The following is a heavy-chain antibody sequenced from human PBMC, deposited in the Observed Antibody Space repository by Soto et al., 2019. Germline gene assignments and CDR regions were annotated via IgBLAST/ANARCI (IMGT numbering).Heavy chain of an antibody. J-gene: IGHJ6*02. V-gene: IGHV3-30-3*01. CDR1: GFTFSSYA. CDR2: ISYDGSNK. Sequence: GGSLRLSCAASGFTFSSYAMHRVRQAPGKGLEWVAVISYDGSNKYYADSVKGRFTISRDNSKNTLYLQMNSLRAEDTAVYYCAREKTRVYYGMDVWGQGTTVTVSS. CDR3: AREKTRVYYGMDV. D-gene: IGHD4-17*01.